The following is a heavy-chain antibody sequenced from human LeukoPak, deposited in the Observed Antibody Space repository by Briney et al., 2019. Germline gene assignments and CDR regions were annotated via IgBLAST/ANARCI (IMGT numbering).Heavy chain of an antibody. CDR3: ARGADAFDI. V-gene: IGHV3-20*01. J-gene: IGHJ3*02. Sequence: GRFTISRDNAKNSLYLQMNSLRAEDTALYHCARGADAFDIWGQGTMVTVSS.